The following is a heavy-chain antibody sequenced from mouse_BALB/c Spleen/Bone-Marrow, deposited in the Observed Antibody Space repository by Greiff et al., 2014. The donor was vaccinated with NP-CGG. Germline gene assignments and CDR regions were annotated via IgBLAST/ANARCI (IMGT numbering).Heavy chain of an antibody. D-gene: IGHD2-4*01. Sequence: EVKLMESGAELVQPGGSVKLSCTASGFKIKDTYMHWVIQRPEKGLEWIGRIDSANSSSKYETKFKGKATITADTSTNTPYLQLISLRSEDTAIYYCARRSVIYSYALDDWGQGTTVTVSS. J-gene: IGHJ4*01. CDR2: IDSANSSS. V-gene: IGHV14-3*02. CDR3: ARRSVIYSYALDD. CDR1: GFKIKDTY.